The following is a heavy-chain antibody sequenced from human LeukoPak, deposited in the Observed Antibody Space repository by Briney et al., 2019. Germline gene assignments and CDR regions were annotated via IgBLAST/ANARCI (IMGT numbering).Heavy chain of an antibody. CDR1: GFTFSSYS. Sequence: GGSLRLSCAASGFTFSSYSMNWVRQAPEKGLEWVSSISSSSSYIYYADSVKGRFTISRDNAKNSLYLQMNSLRAEDTAVYYCASNGGYQLLPGYWGQGTLVTVSS. J-gene: IGHJ4*02. D-gene: IGHD2-2*01. V-gene: IGHV3-21*01. CDR3: ASNGGYQLLPGY. CDR2: ISSSSSYI.